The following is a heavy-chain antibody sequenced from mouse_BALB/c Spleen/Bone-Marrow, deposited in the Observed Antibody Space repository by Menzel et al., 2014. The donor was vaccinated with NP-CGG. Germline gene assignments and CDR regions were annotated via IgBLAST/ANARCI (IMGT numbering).Heavy chain of an antibody. Sequence: DVKLVESGGGLVQPGGSLKLSCATSGFTFXDYYMYWVRQTPEKRLEWVAYISNGGGSTYYPDTVKGRFTISRDNAKNTLYLQMSRLKSEDTAMYYCARHDGYRTWFAYWGQGTLVTVSA. V-gene: IGHV5-12*02. CDR1: GFTFXDYY. CDR2: ISNGGGST. CDR3: ARHDGYRTWFAY. D-gene: IGHD2-3*01. J-gene: IGHJ3*01.